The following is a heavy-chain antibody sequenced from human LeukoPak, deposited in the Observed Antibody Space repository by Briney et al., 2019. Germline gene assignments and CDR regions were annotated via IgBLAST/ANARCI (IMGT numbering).Heavy chain of an antibody. V-gene: IGHV3-11*04. Sequence: PGGSLRLSCAASGFTFSDYYVSWIRQAPGKGLEWVSYIGSSGRTIYYADSVKGRFTISRDNAKNSLYLQMNSLRAEDTAVYYCARDNGEIDYWGQGTLVTVSS. D-gene: IGHD4-17*01. CDR1: GFTFSDYY. CDR2: IGSSGRTI. CDR3: ARDNGEIDY. J-gene: IGHJ4*02.